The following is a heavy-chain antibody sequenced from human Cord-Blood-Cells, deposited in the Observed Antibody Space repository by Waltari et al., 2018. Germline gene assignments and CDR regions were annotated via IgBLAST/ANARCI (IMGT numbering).Heavy chain of an antibody. Sequence: QVQLQQWGAGLLKPSETLSLTCAVYGGSFSGYYWRWLRQPPGKGLEWIGEINHSGSTNYNPSLNSRVPISVDTSKNQFSLKLSSVTAADTAVDYCARVGRQLVATSGNPWGQGTLVTVSS. V-gene: IGHV4-34*01. J-gene: IGHJ5*02. CDR1: GGSFSGYY. D-gene: IGHD5-12*01. CDR3: ARVGRQLVATSGNP. CDR2: INHSGST.